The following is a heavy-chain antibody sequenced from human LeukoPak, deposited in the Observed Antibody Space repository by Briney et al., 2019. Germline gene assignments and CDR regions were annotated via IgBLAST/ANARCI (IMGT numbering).Heavy chain of an antibody. CDR1: GGTFSSYA. J-gene: IGHJ4*02. D-gene: IGHD2-21*02. CDR2: IIPIFGTA. CDR3: ARVALEVTTVPGGPI. V-gene: IGHV1-69*05. Sequence: SVKVSCKASGGTFSSYAISWVRQAPGQGLEWMRGIIPIFGTANYAQKFQGRVTITTDESTSTAYMELSSLRSEDTAVYYCARVALEVTTVPGGPIWGQRTLVTVSS.